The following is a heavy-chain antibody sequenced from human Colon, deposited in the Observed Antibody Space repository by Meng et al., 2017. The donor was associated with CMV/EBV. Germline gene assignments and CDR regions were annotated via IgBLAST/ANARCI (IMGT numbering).Heavy chain of an antibody. CDR1: GFTFGLYG. CDR2: ISYDGSDK. J-gene: IGHJ6*02. D-gene: IGHD5-18*01. CDR3: ARDRRRADTPMVMFYYYYYGMDV. V-gene: IGHV3-30-3*01. Sequence: GGSLRLSCAGSGFTFGLYGIHWVRQAPGKGLEWVADISYDGSDKKYADSVMGRFTVSRDNSKNTLYLQMNSLSVEDTALYYCARDRRRADTPMVMFYYYYYGMDVWGQGTTVTVSS.